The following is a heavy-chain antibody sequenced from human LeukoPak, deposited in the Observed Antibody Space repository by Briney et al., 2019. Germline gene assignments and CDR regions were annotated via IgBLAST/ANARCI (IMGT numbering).Heavy chain of an antibody. V-gene: IGHV4-34*01. D-gene: IGHD6-19*01. CDR1: GGSFSGYY. CDR3: ARGFGVCSSGWKDY. J-gene: IGHJ4*02. Sequence: PSETLSLTCAVYGGSFSGYYWSWIRQPPGKGLEWIGEINHSGSTNYNPSLKSRVTISVDTSKNQFSLKLSSVTAADTAVYYCARGFGVCSSGWKDYWGQGTLVTVSS. CDR2: INHSGST.